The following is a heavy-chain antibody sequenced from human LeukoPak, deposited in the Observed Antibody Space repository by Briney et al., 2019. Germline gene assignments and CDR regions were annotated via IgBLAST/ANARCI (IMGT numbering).Heavy chain of an antibody. V-gene: IGHV3-30-3*01. J-gene: IGHJ5*02. CDR2: ISYDGSNK. D-gene: IGHD2-15*01. CDR1: GXTFSSYA. Sequence: GGSLRLSCAASGXTFSSYAMHWVRQAPGKGLEWVAVISYDGSNKYYADSVKGRFTISRDNSKNTLYLQMNSLRAEDTAVYYCAREVVVVAARGGHWFDPWGQGTLVTVSS. CDR3: AREVVVVAARGGHWFDP.